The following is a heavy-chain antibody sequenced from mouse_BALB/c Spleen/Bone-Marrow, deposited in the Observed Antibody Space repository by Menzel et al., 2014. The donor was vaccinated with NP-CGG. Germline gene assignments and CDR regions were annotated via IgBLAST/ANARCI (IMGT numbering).Heavy chain of an antibody. CDR3: ARWEYYAMGY. J-gene: IGHJ4*01. D-gene: IGHD4-1*01. CDR2: IDPANGNT. V-gene: IGHV14-3*02. Sequence: EVQLHQSGAELVKPGASVKLSCTASGFNIKDTYMYWVKQRPEQGLEWIGGIDPANGNTKYDPKFQGKATITADTSSNTAYLQLSSLTSEDTAVYYCARWEYYAMGYWGQGTSVTVSS. CDR1: GFNIKDTY.